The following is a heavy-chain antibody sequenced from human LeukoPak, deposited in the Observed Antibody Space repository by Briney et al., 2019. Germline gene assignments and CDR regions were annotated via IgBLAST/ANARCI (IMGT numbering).Heavy chain of an antibody. CDR1: GGSISSYY. V-gene: IGHV4-59*01. CDR2: IYYSGCT. Sequence: PSETLSLTCTVSGGSISSYYWNWIRQPQGKGPEWIGYIYYSGCTNYNPSLKSRVTISVDTSKNQFSLKLSSVTAADTAVYYCARMGGNNDDAFDTWGRGTMVTVSS. J-gene: IGHJ3*02. CDR3: ARMGGNNDDAFDT. D-gene: IGHD4-23*01.